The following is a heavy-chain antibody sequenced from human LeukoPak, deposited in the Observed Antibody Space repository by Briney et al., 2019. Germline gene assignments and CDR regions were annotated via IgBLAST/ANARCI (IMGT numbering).Heavy chain of an antibody. CDR1: GFTFSSYG. V-gene: IGHV3-30*18. D-gene: IGHD6-19*01. Sequence: GGSLRLSCAASGFTFSSYGMHWVRQAPGKGLGWVAVISYDGSNKYYADSVKGRFTISRDNSKNTLYLQMNSLRAEDTAVYYCAKRAVAGTLHYFDYWGQGTLVTVSS. J-gene: IGHJ4*02. CDR2: ISYDGSNK. CDR3: AKRAVAGTLHYFDY.